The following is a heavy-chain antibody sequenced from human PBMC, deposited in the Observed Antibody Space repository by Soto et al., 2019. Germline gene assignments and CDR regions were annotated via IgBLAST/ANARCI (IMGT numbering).Heavy chain of an antibody. J-gene: IGHJ4*02. CDR3: ARSYSSSWTNLDY. CDR1: VYSFTSYW. Sequence: PGESLKISCKGSVYSFTSYWIGWVRQMPGKGLEWMGIIYPGDSDTRYSPSFQGQVTISADKSISTAYLQWSSLKASDTAMYYCARSYSSSWTNLDYWGQGTLVTVSS. CDR2: IYPGDSDT. D-gene: IGHD6-13*01. V-gene: IGHV5-51*01.